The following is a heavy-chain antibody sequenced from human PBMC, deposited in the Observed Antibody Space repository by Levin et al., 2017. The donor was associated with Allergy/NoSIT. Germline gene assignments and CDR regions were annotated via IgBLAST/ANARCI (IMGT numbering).Heavy chain of an antibody. CDR2: IRSKANSYAT. CDR1: GFTFSGSA. CDR3: TLTGGYDFDYYSLDV. Sequence: GGSLRLSCAASGFTFSGSATHWVRQASGKGLEWVGRIRSKANSYATAYAASVKGRFTISRDDSKNTAYLQMNSLKTEDTAMYYCTLTGGYDFDYYSLDVWGQGTTVTVSS. V-gene: IGHV3-73*01. D-gene: IGHD5-12*01. J-gene: IGHJ6*02.